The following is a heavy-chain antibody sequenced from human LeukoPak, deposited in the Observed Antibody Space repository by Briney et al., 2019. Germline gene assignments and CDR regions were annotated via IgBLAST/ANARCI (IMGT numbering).Heavy chain of an antibody. V-gene: IGHV3-30*02. CDR3: GWDGSGSYTVDY. J-gene: IGHJ4*02. CDR1: GFTFSSYG. Sequence: GRSLRLSCAASGFTFSSYGMHWVRQATGKGLEWVAFIRYDGSNKYYADSVKGRFTISRDNSKNTQYLQMTSLRAEDTAVYYCGWDGSGSYTVDYWGQGTLVTVSS. D-gene: IGHD3-10*01. CDR2: IRYDGSNK.